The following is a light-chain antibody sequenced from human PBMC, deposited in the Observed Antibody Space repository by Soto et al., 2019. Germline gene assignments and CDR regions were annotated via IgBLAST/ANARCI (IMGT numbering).Light chain of an antibody. J-gene: IGLJ1*01. Sequence: QLVLTQPASVSGSPGQSITISCTGTSSDVGGYNYVSWYQQHPGKAPKLMIYDVSNRPSGVSNRFSGSKSGNTASLTISGLQAEDEADYYCSSYTSSSTQVFGTGTQLTVL. CDR3: SSYTSSSTQV. CDR1: SSDVGGYNY. CDR2: DVS. V-gene: IGLV2-14*01.